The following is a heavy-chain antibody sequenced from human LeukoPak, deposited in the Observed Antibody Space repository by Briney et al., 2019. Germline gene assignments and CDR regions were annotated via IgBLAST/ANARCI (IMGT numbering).Heavy chain of an antibody. Sequence: PSETLSLTCTVSGGSISSYYWSWIRQPPGKGLEGIGYIYYSGSTNYNPSLKSRATISVDTSKNQFSLKLSTVTAADTAVYYCARDVSSTSPASGWFDPWGQGTLVTISS. CDR1: GGSISSYY. CDR3: ARDVSSTSPASGWFDP. J-gene: IGHJ5*02. CDR2: IYYSGST. D-gene: IGHD2-2*01. V-gene: IGHV4-59*01.